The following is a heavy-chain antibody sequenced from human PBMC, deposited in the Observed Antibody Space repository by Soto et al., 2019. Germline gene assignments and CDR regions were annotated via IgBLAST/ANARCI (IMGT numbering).Heavy chain of an antibody. CDR2: ILPMFGAV. Sequence: QVQLVQSGTEVKKSGSSVKVSCRASGGTSSNFVITWVRQVPGQGLEWLGGILPMFGAVKYAQKFQDRLIITEDRSTQTAAMELGSLRSEDTAVYCCARPKRSGYDRGDSYYHTMDVWGHGTTVTVS. CDR1: GGTSSNFV. CDR3: ARPKRSGYDRGDSYYHTMDV. V-gene: IGHV1-69*06. D-gene: IGHD3-3*01. J-gene: IGHJ6*02.